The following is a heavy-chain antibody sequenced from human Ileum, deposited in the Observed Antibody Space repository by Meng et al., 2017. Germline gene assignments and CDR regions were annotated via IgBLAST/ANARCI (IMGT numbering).Heavy chain of an antibody. CDR2: IWSDGGNE. J-gene: IGHJ4*02. CDR1: GISFSTSG. CDR3: ARDRGLRDLDH. V-gene: IGHV3-33*01. Sequence: QGWRGGGGGGGGQPGRAIGLSCVASGISFSTSGMHWVRQAPGKGLEWVAMIWSDGGNEYYADSVKGRFTISRDNSKNTVYLQMDSLRAEDTAVYYCARDRGLRDLDHWGQGTLVTVSS. D-gene: IGHD3-10*01.